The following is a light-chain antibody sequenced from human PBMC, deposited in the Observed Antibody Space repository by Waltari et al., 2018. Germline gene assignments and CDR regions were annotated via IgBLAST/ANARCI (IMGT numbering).Light chain of an antibody. CDR3: SSYTSSSIVV. CDR2: DVS. V-gene: IGLV2-14*03. J-gene: IGLJ2*01. CDR1: SSDVGGYNY. Sequence: QSALTQPASVSGSPGQSITISCTGTSSDVGGYNYVSWYQQHPGKVPQLMIYDVSNRPSGVSNRFSGSKSGNTASLTISGLQAEDEADYYCSSYTSSSIVVFGGGTKLTVL.